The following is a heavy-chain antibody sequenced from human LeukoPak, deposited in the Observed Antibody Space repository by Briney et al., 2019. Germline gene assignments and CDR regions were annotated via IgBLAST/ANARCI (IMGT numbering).Heavy chain of an antibody. Sequence: SETLSLTCTVSGGSLSSYYWSWTRQPAGKGLEWIGRIYTSGSTNYNPSLKSRVTMSVHPSKNQFSLKLSSVTAADTAVYYCAREKSLTCRRAVAGEFDYWGQGTLVTVSS. CDR1: GGSLSSYY. V-gene: IGHV4-4*07. CDR2: IYTSGST. CDR3: AREKSLTCRRAVAGEFDY. D-gene: IGHD6-19*01. J-gene: IGHJ4*02.